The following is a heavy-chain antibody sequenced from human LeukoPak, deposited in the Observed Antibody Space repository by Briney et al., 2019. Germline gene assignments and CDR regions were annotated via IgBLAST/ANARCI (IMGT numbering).Heavy chain of an antibody. D-gene: IGHD7-27*01. V-gene: IGHV4-39*01. J-gene: IGHJ6*03. CDR3: ARQTGEFYYYYYMDV. Sequence: PSETLSLTCTVSGGSISSSSYYWGWIRQPPGKGLEWIGSIYHSGSTYYNPSLKSRVTIAAETSKNQFSLKVSSVTAADTTVYYCARQTGEFYYYYYMDVWGKGTTVTISS. CDR1: GGSISSSSYY. CDR2: IYHSGST.